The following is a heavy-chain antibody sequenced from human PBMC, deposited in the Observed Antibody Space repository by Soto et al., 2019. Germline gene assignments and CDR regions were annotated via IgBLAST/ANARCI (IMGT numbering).Heavy chain of an antibody. CDR1: GFTFSDYY. CDR2: ISSSSSYT. Sequence: PGGSLRLSCAASGFTFSDYYMSWIRQAPGKGLEWVSYISSSSSYTNYADSVKGRFTISRDNAKNSLYLQMNSLRAEDTAVYYCARDPGRYSSSSPWFDPWGQGTLVTVSS. J-gene: IGHJ5*02. CDR3: ARDPGRYSSSSPWFDP. V-gene: IGHV3-11*06. D-gene: IGHD6-6*01.